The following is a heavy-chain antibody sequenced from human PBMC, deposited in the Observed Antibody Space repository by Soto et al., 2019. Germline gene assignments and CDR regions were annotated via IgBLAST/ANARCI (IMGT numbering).Heavy chain of an antibody. CDR3: AHIVVAGLGYYFDY. CDR1: GFSLSSTRMD. V-gene: IGHV2-5*02. Sequence: QITLKESGPTPVKPTQTLTQTCTLSGFSLSSTRMDVGWIRQPPGKALEWLALIYWDDDKRYSPFLKSRLTITKDTSKNQVVLTMSNMDPVDTARYYCAHIVVAGLGYYFDYWGQGTLVTVSS. CDR2: IYWDDDK. D-gene: IGHD6-19*01. J-gene: IGHJ4*02.